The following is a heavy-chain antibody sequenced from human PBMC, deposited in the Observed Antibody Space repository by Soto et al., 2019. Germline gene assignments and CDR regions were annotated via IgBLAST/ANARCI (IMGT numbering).Heavy chain of an antibody. Sequence: ASVKVSCKASGYTFTSYYMHWVRQAPGQGLEWMGIINPSGGSTSYAQKFQGRVTMTRDTSTSTVYMELSSLRSEDTAVYYCARGNWQAFVVVINYYYYYGMDVRGQRTTVTVSS. J-gene: IGHJ6*02. D-gene: IGHD3-3*01. V-gene: IGHV1-46*01. CDR2: INPSGGST. CDR1: GYTFTSYY. CDR3: ARGNWQAFVVVINYYYYYGMDV.